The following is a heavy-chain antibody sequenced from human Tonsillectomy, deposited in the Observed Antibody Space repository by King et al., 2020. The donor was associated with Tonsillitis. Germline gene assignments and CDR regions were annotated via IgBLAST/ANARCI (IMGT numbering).Heavy chain of an antibody. J-gene: IGHJ4*02. Sequence: VQLQESGPGLVKPSETLSLTCTVSGGSISSNSYYWGWIRQPPGKGLEWLGSMYHSGSTYYNPSLKSRVTISVDTSKNQFSLKLISVTAADTAVYYCARHRRVVLVPDAPDSWGQGTLVTVSS. CDR2: MYHSGST. CDR1: GGSISSNSYY. CDR3: ARHRRVVLVPDAPDS. V-gene: IGHV4-39*01. D-gene: IGHD2-8*02.